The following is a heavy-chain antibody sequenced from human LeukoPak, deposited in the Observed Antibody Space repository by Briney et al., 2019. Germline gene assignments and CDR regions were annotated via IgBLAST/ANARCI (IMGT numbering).Heavy chain of an antibody. Sequence: PGGSLRLSCAASGFTFSSYAMHWARQAPGKGLEYVSAISSNGGSTYYANSVKGRFTISRDNSKNTLYLQMGSLRAEDMAVYYCARDVSSGIQLWSSWFDPWGQGTLVTVSS. CDR1: GFTFSSYA. CDR2: ISSNGGST. V-gene: IGHV3-64*01. D-gene: IGHD5-18*01. J-gene: IGHJ5*02. CDR3: ARDVSSGIQLWSSWFDP.